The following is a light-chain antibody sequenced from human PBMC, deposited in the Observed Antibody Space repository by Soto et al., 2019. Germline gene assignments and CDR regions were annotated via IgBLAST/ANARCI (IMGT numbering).Light chain of an antibody. V-gene: IGLV2-8*01. CDR3: ASYTTSSTYV. J-gene: IGLJ1*01. Sequence: QSVLTQPPSASGSPGQSVTISCTGTSSDVGGYNYVSWYQQYPGRAPKLMIYEVTKRPSGVSDRFSGSKSGNTASLTISGLQTEDEADYYCASYTTSSTYVFGTGTKVTVL. CDR1: SSDVGGYNY. CDR2: EVT.